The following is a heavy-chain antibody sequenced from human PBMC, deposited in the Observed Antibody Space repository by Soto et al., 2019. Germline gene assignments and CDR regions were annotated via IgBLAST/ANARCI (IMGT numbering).Heavy chain of an antibody. D-gene: IGHD4-17*01. Sequence: EVQLVESGGGLVQPGGSLRLSCAASGFTFSSYSMNWVRQAPGKGLEWVSYISSSSSTIYYADSVKGRFTISRDNAKNSLYLQIHSLRAEDTAVYNCAGDLNYGPFDYWGQGTLVTVSS. J-gene: IGHJ4*02. CDR2: ISSSSSTI. V-gene: IGHV3-48*01. CDR1: GFTFSSYS. CDR3: AGDLNYGPFDY.